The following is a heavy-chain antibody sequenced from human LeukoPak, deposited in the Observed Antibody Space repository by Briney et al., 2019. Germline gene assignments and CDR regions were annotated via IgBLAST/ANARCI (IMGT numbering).Heavy chain of an antibody. V-gene: IGHV3-74*01. CDR1: GFTFSAYW. CDR3: ATQKIVVVPAAYDY. CDR2: VDTDGSTV. D-gene: IGHD2-2*01. Sequence: GGSLRLSCAASGFTFSAYWMNWVRQGPGKGLVWGARVDTDGSTVNYADSVKGRFTISRDNAKNSLYLQMNSLRAEDTAVYYCATQKIVVVPAAYDYWGQGTLVTVPS. J-gene: IGHJ4*02.